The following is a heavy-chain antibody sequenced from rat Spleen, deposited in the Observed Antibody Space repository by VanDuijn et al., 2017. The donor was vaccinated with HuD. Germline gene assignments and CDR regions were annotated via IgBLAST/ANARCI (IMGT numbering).Heavy chain of an antibody. CDR2: INYDGSST. V-gene: IGHV5-29*01. Sequence: EVQLVESDGGLVQPGRSLKLSCAASGFTFCDYYMAWVRQAPTKGLEWVATINYDGSSTYYRDSVKGLFTISRDNANSTLYLQMDSLRSEDTATYYCGRSVFDYWGQGVRVTVSS. CDR3: GRSVFDY. CDR1: GFTFCDYY. J-gene: IGHJ2*01.